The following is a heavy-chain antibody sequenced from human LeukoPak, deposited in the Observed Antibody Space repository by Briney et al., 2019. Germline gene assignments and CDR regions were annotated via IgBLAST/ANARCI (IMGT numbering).Heavy chain of an antibody. CDR3: ATDLGGGSYYPRFDY. Sequence: ASVKVSCKVSGYTLTELSMHWVRQAPGKGLEWMGGFDPEDGETIYAQKFQGRVTMTEDTSTDTAYMELSSLRSEDTAVYYCATDLGGGSYYPRFDYWGQGTLVTVSS. J-gene: IGHJ4*02. CDR2: FDPEDGET. D-gene: IGHD1-26*01. CDR1: GYTLTELS. V-gene: IGHV1-24*01.